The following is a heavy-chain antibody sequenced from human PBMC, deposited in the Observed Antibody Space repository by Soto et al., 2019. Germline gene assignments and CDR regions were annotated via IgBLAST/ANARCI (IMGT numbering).Heavy chain of an antibody. Sequence: ASVKVSCKASGYAFTKYIMHWVRQAPGQRPEWMGWINTDNGSTRYSQKFQGRVTIVRDISATTAYMELGSLRSDDTAVYYCARAANCSSSTGCYSQWFAPWGQGTLVTVS. CDR2: INTDNGST. CDR3: ARAANCSSSTGCYSQWFAP. D-gene: IGHD2-2*02. J-gene: IGHJ5*02. CDR1: GYAFTKYI. V-gene: IGHV1-3*04.